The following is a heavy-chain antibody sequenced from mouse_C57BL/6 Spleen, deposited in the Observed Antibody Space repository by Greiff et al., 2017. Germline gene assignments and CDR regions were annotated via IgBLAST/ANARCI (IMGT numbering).Heavy chain of an antibody. CDR2: INPSSGYP. Sequence: QVQLQQSGAELAKPGASVKLSCKASGYTFTSYWMHWVKQRPGQGLEWIGYINPSSGYPKYNQKFKDKATLTADKSSSTAYMQLSSLTYEDSAVYYCARSPYYGSSYSYYAMDYWGQGTSVTVSS. D-gene: IGHD1-1*01. V-gene: IGHV1-7*01. J-gene: IGHJ4*01. CDR1: GYTFTSYW. CDR3: ARSPYYGSSYSYYAMDY.